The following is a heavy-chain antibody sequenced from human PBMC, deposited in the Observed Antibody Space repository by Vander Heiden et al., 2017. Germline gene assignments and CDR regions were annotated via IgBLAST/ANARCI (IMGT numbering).Heavy chain of an antibody. D-gene: IGHD3-22*01. CDR1: GFTFGAYA. CDR2: IGSKAYGGTT. J-gene: IGHJ4*02. V-gene: IGHV3-49*05. CDR3: SLKYYYDSSGFSHFDY. Sequence: QLVESGGGLVKAGRSLRLSCTASGFTFGAYAMGWFRQAPGKGLEWVGFIGSKAYGGTTEYAASVKGRFTISRDDSKSIAYLQMNSLKTEDTAVYYCSLKYYYDSSGFSHFDYWGQGTLVTVSS.